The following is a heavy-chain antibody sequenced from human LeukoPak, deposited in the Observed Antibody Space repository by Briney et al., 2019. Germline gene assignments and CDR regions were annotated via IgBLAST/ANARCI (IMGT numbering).Heavy chain of an antibody. CDR2: IKQDGSEK. V-gene: IGHV3-7*01. Sequence: PGGSLRLSCAASGFTVSSNYMSWVRQAPGKGLEWVANIKQDGSEKYYVDSVKGRFTISRDNAKNSLYLQMNSLRAEDTAVYYCARGPGKYYFDYWGQGTLVTVSS. CDR3: ARGPGKYYFDY. J-gene: IGHJ4*02. D-gene: IGHD1-1*01. CDR1: GFTVSSNY.